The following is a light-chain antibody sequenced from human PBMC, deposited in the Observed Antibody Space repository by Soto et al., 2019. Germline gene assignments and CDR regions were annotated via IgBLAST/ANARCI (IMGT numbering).Light chain of an antibody. CDR3: SSYTSISTRV. V-gene: IGLV2-14*01. J-gene: IGLJ3*02. Sequence: QSALTQPASVSGSPGQSITISCTGTSSDVGSYNYVSWYQQHPGKAPKLMIYEVSNRPSGVSNRFSGSKSGNTASLTISGIQAEYEANSYCSSYTSISTRVFGGGTQLTVL. CDR2: EVS. CDR1: SSDVGSYNY.